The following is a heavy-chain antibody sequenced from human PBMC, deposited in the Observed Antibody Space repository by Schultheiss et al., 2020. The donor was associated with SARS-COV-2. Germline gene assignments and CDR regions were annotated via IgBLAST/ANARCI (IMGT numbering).Heavy chain of an antibody. J-gene: IGHJ4*02. Sequence: GGSLRLSCAASGFTFTNYGMHWVRQAPGKGLEWVAIISYDGSKYYAESVEGRFTISRDNSKNTVYLQMSSLRPEDTAVYYCAKDRSQFSASYGGDYWGQGTLVTVSS. CDR3: AKDRSQFSASYGGDY. CDR2: ISYDGSK. V-gene: IGHV3-30*18. D-gene: IGHD1-26*01. CDR1: GFTFTNYG.